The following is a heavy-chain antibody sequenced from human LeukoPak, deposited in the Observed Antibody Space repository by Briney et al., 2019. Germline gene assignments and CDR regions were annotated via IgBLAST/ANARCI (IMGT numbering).Heavy chain of an antibody. J-gene: IGHJ4*02. D-gene: IGHD5-18*01. CDR3: ATIRGSIQLWPN. CDR2: IKQDGSDK. CDR1: GFTFSNYW. V-gene: IGHV3-7*01. Sequence: PGGSLRLSCAASGFTFSNYWMGWVRQAPGKGLEWVATIKQDGSDKYYVDSVKGRFTISRDNAKNSLFLQMNSLRAEDTAVFYCATIRGSIQLWPNWDQGTLVTVSS.